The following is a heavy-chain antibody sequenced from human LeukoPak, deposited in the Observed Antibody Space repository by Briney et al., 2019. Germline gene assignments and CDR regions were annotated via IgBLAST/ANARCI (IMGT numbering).Heavy chain of an antibody. CDR3: ARDLGIESYYYDSSDGPGFDP. V-gene: IGHV1-46*01. D-gene: IGHD3-22*01. J-gene: IGHJ5*02. CDR1: GYTFTGYY. CDR2: INPSGGST. Sequence: ASVKVSCKASGYTFTGYYMHWVRQAPGQGLEWMGIINPSGGSTSYAQKFQGRVTMTRDTSTSTVYMELSSLRSEDTAVYYCARDLGIESYYYDSSDGPGFDPWGQGTLVTVSS.